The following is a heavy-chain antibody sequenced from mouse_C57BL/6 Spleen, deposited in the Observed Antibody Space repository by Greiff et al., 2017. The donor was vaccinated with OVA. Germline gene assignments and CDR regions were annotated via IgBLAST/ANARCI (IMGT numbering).Heavy chain of an antibody. CDR1: GYTFTSYW. CDR3: ARSGGYDNYAMDY. D-gene: IGHD2-2*01. Sequence: VQLQQPGAELVRPGTSVKLSCKASGYTFTSYWMHWVKQRPGQGLEWIGVIDPSDSYTNYNQKFKGKATLTVDTSSSTAYMQLSSLTSEDSAVYYCARSGGYDNYAMDYWGQGTSVTVSS. CDR2: IDPSDSYT. J-gene: IGHJ4*01. V-gene: IGHV1-59*01.